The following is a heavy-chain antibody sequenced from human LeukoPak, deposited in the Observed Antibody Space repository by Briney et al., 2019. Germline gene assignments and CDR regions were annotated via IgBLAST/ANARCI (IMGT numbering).Heavy chain of an antibody. CDR3: ARGAQERPKVAASRYYYDSSGSTIDY. V-gene: IGHV4-34*01. Sequence: PSETLSLTCAVYGGSFSGYYWSWIRQPPGKGLEWIGEINHSGSTNYNPSLKSRVTISVDTSRNQFSLKLSSVTAADTAVYYCARGAQERPKVAASRYYYDSSGSTIDYWGQGTLVTFSS. CDR1: GGSFSGYY. D-gene: IGHD3-22*01. J-gene: IGHJ4*02. CDR2: INHSGST.